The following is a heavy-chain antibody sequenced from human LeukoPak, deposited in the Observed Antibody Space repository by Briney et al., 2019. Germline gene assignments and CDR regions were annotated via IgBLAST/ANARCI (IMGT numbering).Heavy chain of an antibody. CDR1: GFIFSDHY. CDR2: ITNSGNTM. CDR3: ARGAGPLFDP. Sequence: TGGSLRLSCAASGFIFSDHYMSWIRQAPGKGLEWISYITNSGNTMYYADSVKGRFTISRDNAKKSLYLQMNSLRDADTAVYYCARGAGPLFDPWGQGTPVTVSS. V-gene: IGHV3-11*01. J-gene: IGHJ5*02.